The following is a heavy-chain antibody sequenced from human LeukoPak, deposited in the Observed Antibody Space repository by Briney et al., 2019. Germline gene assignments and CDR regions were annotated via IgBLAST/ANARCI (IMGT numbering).Heavy chain of an antibody. V-gene: IGHV1-3*01. J-gene: IGHJ5*02. Sequence: GASVKVSCKASGYTFTSYAMHWVRQAPGQRLEWMGWINAGNGNTKYSQKFQGRVTITRDTSASTAYMELSRLRSDDTAVYYCARVSHYDFWSGPFDPWGQGTLVTVSS. CDR3: ARVSHYDFWSGPFDP. CDR1: GYTFTSYA. D-gene: IGHD3-3*01. CDR2: INAGNGNT.